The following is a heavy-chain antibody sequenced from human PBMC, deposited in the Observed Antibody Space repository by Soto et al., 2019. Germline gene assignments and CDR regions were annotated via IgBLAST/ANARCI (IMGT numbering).Heavy chain of an antibody. Sequence: QVQLVQSGAEVKKPGASVKVSCKASGYTFTSYAMHWVRQAPRQRLEWMGWINAGNGNTKYSQKFQGRVTITRDTSASTAYMELSSLRSEDTAVYYCARASRIAAAGLDAFDIWGQGTMVTVSS. CDR2: INAGNGNT. CDR3: ARASRIAAAGLDAFDI. V-gene: IGHV1-3*01. J-gene: IGHJ3*02. D-gene: IGHD6-13*01. CDR1: GYTFTSYA.